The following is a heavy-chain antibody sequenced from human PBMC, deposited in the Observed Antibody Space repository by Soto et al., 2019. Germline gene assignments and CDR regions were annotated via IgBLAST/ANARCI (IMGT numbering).Heavy chain of an antibody. CDR2: ISYEGSHT. V-gene: IGHV3-30*18. CDR3: AKEVHCGGGSCSWSEGFDY. D-gene: IGHD2-15*01. J-gene: IGHJ4*02. CDR1: GFSFSSYG. Sequence: QVQLVESGGGVVQPGRSLRLSCAASGFSFSSYGMHWVRQAPGKGLEWVAVISYEGSHTYYADSVKGRFTITRDNSKNTLYLQRNSLRPEDTAVYYCAKEVHCGGGSCSWSEGFDYWGQGTLLTVSS.